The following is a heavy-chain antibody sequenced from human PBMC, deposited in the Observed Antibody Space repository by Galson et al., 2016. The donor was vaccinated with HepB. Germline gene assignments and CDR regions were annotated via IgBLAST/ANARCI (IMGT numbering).Heavy chain of an antibody. D-gene: IGHD3-9*01. CDR3: AKNGVYYDPLTGHFDY. Sequence: SLRLSCAASGFTFRAYAMNWVRQAPGKGLEWVSSISGTGYIYYADSVQGRFTISRDDSKNTVYLQMDSLRAEDTAVYYCAKNGVYYDPLTGHFDYWGQGTPVTV. J-gene: IGHJ4*02. CDR2: ISGTGYI. V-gene: IGHV3-23*01. CDR1: GFTFRAYA.